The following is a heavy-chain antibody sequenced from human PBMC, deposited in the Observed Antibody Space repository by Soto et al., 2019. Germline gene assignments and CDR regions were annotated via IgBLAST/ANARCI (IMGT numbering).Heavy chain of an antibody. V-gene: IGHV3-15*01. Sequence: GGSLRLSCAASGFTFSNAWMSWVRQAPGKGLEWVGRIKSKTDGGTTDYAAPVKGRFTISRDDSKNTLYLQMNSLKTEDTAVYYCTTDLWFGELDAFDIWGKGTMVTVSS. D-gene: IGHD3-10*01. CDR1: GFTFSNAW. CDR3: TTDLWFGELDAFDI. J-gene: IGHJ3*02. CDR2: IKSKTDGGTT.